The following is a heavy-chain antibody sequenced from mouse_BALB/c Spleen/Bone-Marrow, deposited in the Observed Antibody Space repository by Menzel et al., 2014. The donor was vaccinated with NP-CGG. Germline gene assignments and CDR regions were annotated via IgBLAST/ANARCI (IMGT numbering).Heavy chain of an antibody. J-gene: IGHJ3*01. Sequence: VNLVEPGAELVRPGASVTLSCKASGYTFTDYEMHWLKQTPVHGLEWIGAIDPETGGTAYNQKFKGRATLTTDKSSSTAYMELRSLTSEDSAVYYCTRLDSSGYGAYWGQGTLVTVSA. CDR3: TRLDSSGYGAY. CDR2: IDPETGGT. D-gene: IGHD3-2*01. V-gene: IGHV1-15*01. CDR1: GYTFTDYE.